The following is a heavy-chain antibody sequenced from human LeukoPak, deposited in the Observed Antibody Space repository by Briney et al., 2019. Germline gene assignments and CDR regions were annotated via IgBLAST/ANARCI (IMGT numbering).Heavy chain of an antibody. Sequence: GGSLRLSCAASGFTFSSYSINWVRQAPGKGLEWVAFIRYDGRNKYYAESVKGRFTISRDNSKNTLYLQMNSLRAEDTAVYYCAKDSARKSIVGSTTRGVNDYWGQGTLVPVSS. CDR3: AKDSARKSIVGSTTRGVNDY. CDR1: GFTFSSYS. V-gene: IGHV3-30*02. D-gene: IGHD1-26*01. J-gene: IGHJ4*02. CDR2: IRYDGRNK.